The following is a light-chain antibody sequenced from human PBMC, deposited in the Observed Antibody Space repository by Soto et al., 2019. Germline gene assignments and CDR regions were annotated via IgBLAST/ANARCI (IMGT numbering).Light chain of an antibody. J-gene: IGLJ2*01. CDR1: SSNIGAGYD. CDR2: SNS. V-gene: IGLV1-40*01. CDR3: QSYDSSLNTVI. Sequence: QSVLTQSPSVSGAPGQRVTISCTGSSSNIGAGYDVHWYQQLPGTAPKLVIYSNSNRPSGVPDRFSGSKSGTSASLAITGLQTDDEADYYCQSYDSSLNTVIFGGGTKLTVL.